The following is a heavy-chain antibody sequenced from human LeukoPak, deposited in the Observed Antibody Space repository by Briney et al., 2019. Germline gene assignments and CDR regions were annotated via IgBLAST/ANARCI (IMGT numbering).Heavy chain of an antibody. D-gene: IGHD3-9*01. CDR3: AKGWGYDILTAYYFDY. V-gene: IGHV3-23*01. CDR1: GFHFSSYA. Sequence: GGSLRLSCAASGFHFSSYAMSWVRQAPGKGLEWVSAISGSGGSTYYADSVTGRFTISRDNSKNTLYLQMNSLRAEDTAVYYCAKGWGYDILTAYYFDYWGQGTLVTVSS. CDR2: ISGSGGST. J-gene: IGHJ4*02.